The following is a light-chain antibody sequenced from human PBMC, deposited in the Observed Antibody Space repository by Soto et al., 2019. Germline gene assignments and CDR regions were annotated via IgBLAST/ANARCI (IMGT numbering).Light chain of an antibody. Sequence: EIVLTQSPGTLSLSPGERATLSCRASQSVSSSYLAWYQQKPGQAPRLLIYDASSRATGISDRFSGSGSGTDFTFTISRLEPEDFAVYYCQHYDSSQXTFGQGTKVDIK. CDR2: DAS. CDR3: QHYDSSQXT. CDR1: QSVSSSY. J-gene: IGKJ1*01. V-gene: IGKV3-20*01.